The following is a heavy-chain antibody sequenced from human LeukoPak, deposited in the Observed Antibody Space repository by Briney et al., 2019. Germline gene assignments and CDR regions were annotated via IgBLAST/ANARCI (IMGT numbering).Heavy chain of an antibody. D-gene: IGHD3-22*01. CDR2: IYRSGKT. CDR3: ASDGLSYYDSSGSNPGGGY. Sequence: SETLSLTCTVSGYSISSGYHWAWIRQPPGKGLEWIGAIYRSGKTYYNPSLKSRVTISVDTSKNQFSLKLSSVTAADTAVYYCASDGLSYYDSSGSNPGGGYWGQGTLVTVSS. CDR1: GYSISSGYH. V-gene: IGHV4-38-2*02. J-gene: IGHJ4*02.